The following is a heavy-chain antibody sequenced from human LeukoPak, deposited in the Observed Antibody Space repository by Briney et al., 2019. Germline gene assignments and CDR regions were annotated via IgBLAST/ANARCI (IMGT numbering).Heavy chain of an antibody. D-gene: IGHD3-16*01. J-gene: IGHJ4*02. CDR3: ARLTYYFDY. CDR2: IYYSGST. Sequence: SETLSLTCTVSGGSISSYYWSWLRQPPGKGLEWIGYIYYSGSTNYNPSLKSRVTISVDTSKNQFSLKLSSVTAADTAVYYCARLTYYFDYWGQGTLVTVSS. V-gene: IGHV4-59*01. CDR1: GGSISSYY.